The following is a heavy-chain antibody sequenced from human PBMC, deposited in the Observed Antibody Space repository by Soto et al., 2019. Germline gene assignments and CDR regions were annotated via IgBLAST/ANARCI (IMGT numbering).Heavy chain of an antibody. CDR2: IIPILGIA. D-gene: IGHD3-16*02. Sequence: QVQLVQSGAEVKKPGSSVKVSCKASGGTFSSYTISWVRQAPGQGLEWMGRIIPILGIANYAQKFQGRVTITADKSTGTAYMELSSLRSEDTAVYYCARPSNYDYVWGSYRPAFDAFDIWGQGTMVTVSS. J-gene: IGHJ3*02. CDR3: ARPSNYDYVWGSYRPAFDAFDI. CDR1: GGTFSSYT. V-gene: IGHV1-69*02.